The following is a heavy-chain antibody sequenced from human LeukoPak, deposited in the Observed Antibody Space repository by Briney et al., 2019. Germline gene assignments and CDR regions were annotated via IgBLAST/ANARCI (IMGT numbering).Heavy chain of an antibody. J-gene: IGHJ5*02. D-gene: IGHD3-10*01. V-gene: IGHV4-30-2*01. CDR1: GASISSGTYS. CDR3: ARGDGSGSGRWFDP. Sequence: SETLSLTCTVSGASISSGTYSWSWIRQPPGEGLEWIGYIYHTGSTYYNPSLKGRVTISVDRSKNQFSLNLNFVTAADTALYYCARGDGSGSGRWFDPWGQGTLITVSS. CDR2: IYHTGST.